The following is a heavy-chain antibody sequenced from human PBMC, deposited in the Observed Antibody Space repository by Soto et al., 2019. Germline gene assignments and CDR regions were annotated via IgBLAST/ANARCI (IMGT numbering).Heavy chain of an antibody. CDR2: IYYSGST. CDR3: ARHFRPTYYDFWSGYYKDYYYYYMDV. D-gene: IGHD3-3*01. Sequence: QVQLQESGPGLVKPSETLSLTCTVSGGSISSYYWSWIRQPPGKGLEWIGYIYYSGSTNYNPSLKSRVTISVDTSKNQFSLKLSSVTAADTAVYYCARHFRPTYYDFWSGYYKDYYYYYMDVWGKGTTVTVSS. V-gene: IGHV4-59*08. J-gene: IGHJ6*03. CDR1: GGSISSYY.